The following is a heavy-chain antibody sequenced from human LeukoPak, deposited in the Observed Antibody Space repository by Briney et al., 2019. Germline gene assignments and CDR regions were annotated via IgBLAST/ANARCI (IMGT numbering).Heavy chain of an antibody. CDR2: IYSKTDGGTA. Sequence: GGSLRLPCAASGFTFNNAWMNWVRQAPGKGLEWVGRIYSKTDGGTADYAAPVKGRFTISRDDSKNTLWLQMNSLKTEDTAVYYCTTGFFGVVNDAFDIWGQGTMVIVSS. CDR3: TTGFFGVVNDAFDI. CDR1: GFTFNNAW. J-gene: IGHJ3*02. D-gene: IGHD3-3*01. V-gene: IGHV3-15*01.